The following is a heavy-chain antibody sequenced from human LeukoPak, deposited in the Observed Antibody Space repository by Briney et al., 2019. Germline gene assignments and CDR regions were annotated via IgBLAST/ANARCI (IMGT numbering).Heavy chain of an antibody. CDR1: GGSISSSRYY. V-gene: IGHV4-39*07. CDR3: ARASSLGDYYDFWSGYYIFGGYFDY. Sequence: SETLSLTCTVSGGSISSSRYYWGWIRQPPGEGLEWFGSIYYSGSTYYNPSLKSRVTISVDTSKNQFSLKLSSVTAADTAVYYCARASSLGDYYDFWSGYYIFGGYFDYWGQGTLVTVSS. J-gene: IGHJ4*02. D-gene: IGHD3-3*01. CDR2: IYYSGST.